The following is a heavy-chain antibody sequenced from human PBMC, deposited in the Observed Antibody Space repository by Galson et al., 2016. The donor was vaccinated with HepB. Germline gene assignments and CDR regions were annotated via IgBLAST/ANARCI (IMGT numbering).Heavy chain of an antibody. Sequence: SLRLSCAASGFTFSDYWMSWVRQAPGKGLEWVANIRRDESARYYVDSVKGRFTISRDNAKNSPYLQMDSLRAEDTAVYYCARDVSPGYSGTYYDAFDVWGQGTMVTVSS. V-gene: IGHV3-7*01. CDR2: IRRDESAR. D-gene: IGHD1-26*01. CDR3: ARDVSPGYSGTYYDAFDV. CDR1: GFTFSDYW. J-gene: IGHJ3*01.